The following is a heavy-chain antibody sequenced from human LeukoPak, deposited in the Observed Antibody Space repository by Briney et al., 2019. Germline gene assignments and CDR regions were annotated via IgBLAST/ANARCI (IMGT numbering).Heavy chain of an antibody. J-gene: IGHJ4*02. CDR2: INHSGST. CDR3: ASSGYCTNGVCYNAQDY. V-gene: IGHV4-34*01. CDR1: GGSFSGYY. D-gene: IGHD2-8*01. Sequence: SETLSLTCAVYGGSFSGYYWSWIRQPPGKGLEWIGEINHSGSTNYNPSLKSRVTISVDTFKNQFSLKLSSVTAADTAVYYCASSGYCTNGVCYNAQDYWGQGTLVTVSS.